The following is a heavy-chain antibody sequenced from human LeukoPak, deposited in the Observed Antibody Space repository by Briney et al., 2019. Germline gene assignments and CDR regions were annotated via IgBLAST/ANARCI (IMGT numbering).Heavy chain of an antibody. CDR2: VSAYNGNT. CDR3: ASLVERRRSGS. V-gene: IGHV1-18*01. J-gene: IGHJ4*02. Sequence: ASVKVSCKASGYTFTSYGISWVRQAPGQGLEWMGWVSAYNGNTNYAQKLQGRVTMTTDTSTSTAYMELRSLRSDDTAVYYCASLVERRRSGSWGQGTLVTVSS. CDR1: GYTFTSYG. D-gene: IGHD1-1*01.